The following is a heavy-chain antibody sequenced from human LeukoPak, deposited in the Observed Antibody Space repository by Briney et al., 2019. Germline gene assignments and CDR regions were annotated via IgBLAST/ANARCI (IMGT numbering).Heavy chain of an antibody. J-gene: IGHJ4*02. D-gene: IGHD3-10*01. CDR1: GFTFSSYE. CDR3: ASLRVRVRHMVRGVIGDY. V-gene: IGHV3-48*03. CDR2: ISSSGSTI. Sequence: PGGSLRLSCAASGFTFSSYEMNWVRQAPGKGLEWGSYISSSGSTIYYADSVKGRFTISRDNAKNSLYLQMNSLRAEDTAVYYCASLRVRVRHMVRGVIGDYWGQGTLVTVSS.